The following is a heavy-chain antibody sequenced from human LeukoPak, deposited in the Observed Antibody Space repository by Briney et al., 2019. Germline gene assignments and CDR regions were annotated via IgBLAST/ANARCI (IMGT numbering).Heavy chain of an antibody. CDR1: GFTLSDYD. CDR3: ARETPVAGTNYYAMDV. CDR2: IGTVANT. Sequence: PGGSLRLSCAASGFTLSDYDMHWVRHAAGSGLEWVSSIGTVANTYFADSVKGRFTISRENANHSLYLQMNSLRADDTAVYYCARETPVAGTNYYAMDVWGQGTTVTVSS. D-gene: IGHD6-19*01. J-gene: IGHJ6*02. V-gene: IGHV3-13*01.